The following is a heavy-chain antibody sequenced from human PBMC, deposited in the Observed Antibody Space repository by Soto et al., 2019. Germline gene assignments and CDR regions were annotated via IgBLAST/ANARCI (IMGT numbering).Heavy chain of an antibody. CDR3: ARDGGFGELKY. CDR1: GDTFSGYP. Sequence: QVQLVQSGAELKKPGSSVKVSCKASGDTFSGYPINWVRQAPGEGLEWMGRIIPVFGATNDAQRLEGRVTFTAAESTNTAYMELRGLRSEDTAVYYCARDGGFGELKYWGPGTLVTVSS. J-gene: IGHJ4*02. V-gene: IGHV1-69*18. D-gene: IGHD3-10*01. CDR2: IIPVFGAT.